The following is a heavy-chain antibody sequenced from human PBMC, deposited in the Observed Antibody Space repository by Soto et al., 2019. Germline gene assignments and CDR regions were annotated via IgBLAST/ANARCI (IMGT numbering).Heavy chain of an antibody. V-gene: IGHV1-2*02. CDR3: ARDRGNMVAIFHHYYCMDV. J-gene: IGHJ6*02. CDR2: INPDSGDT. Sequence: GASVKVSCKASGSTFTGHYMHWVRQAPGQGLEWMGWINPDSGDTKYAQKFQGRVTMTRDTSISTVYMELSRLKSDDTAVYYCARDRGNMVAIFHHYYCMDVWGQGTTVTVSS. D-gene: IGHD3-3*02. CDR1: GSTFTGHY.